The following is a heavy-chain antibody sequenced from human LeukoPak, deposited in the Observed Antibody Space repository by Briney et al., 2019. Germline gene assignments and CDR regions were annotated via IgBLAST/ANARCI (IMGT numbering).Heavy chain of an antibody. Sequence: ASVKVSCKASGYTFTSYDINWVRQATGQGLEWMGWMNPNSGNTGYAQKFQGRVTVTRNTSISTAYMELSSLRSEDTAVYYCARGIKYSSRRNYFDYWGQGTLVTVSS. V-gene: IGHV1-8*01. J-gene: IGHJ4*02. CDR2: MNPNSGNT. CDR1: GYTFTSYD. CDR3: ARGIKYSSRRNYFDY. D-gene: IGHD6-6*01.